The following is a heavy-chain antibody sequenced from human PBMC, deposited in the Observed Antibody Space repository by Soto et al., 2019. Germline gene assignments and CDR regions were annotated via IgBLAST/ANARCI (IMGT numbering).Heavy chain of an antibody. J-gene: IGHJ4*02. CDR3: AADATAWQQLVPSDY. V-gene: IGHV1-58*01. CDR2: IAVGSGYT. D-gene: IGHD6-13*01. CDR1: GFTFTSSA. Sequence: SVKVSCKASGFTFTSSAFQWVRQTRGQRLEWIGWIAVGSGYTNYAQRFQDRVTLSRDMSTSTTYMQLSRLRSEDTAIYYCAADATAWQQLVPSDYWGQGTLVTVS.